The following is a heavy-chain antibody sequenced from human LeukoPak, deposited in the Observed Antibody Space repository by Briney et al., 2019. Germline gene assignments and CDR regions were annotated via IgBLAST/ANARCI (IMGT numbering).Heavy chain of an antibody. J-gene: IGHJ6*02. CDR2: ISGSDGIT. V-gene: IGHV3-23*01. Sequence: GGSLRLSCAASGFMFSSYAMNWVRQAPGKGLEWVSGISGSDGITNYVDSVRGRFTTFRDNSKSTLYLQMNSLRIEDTAVYYCAKVPRKYGDNELPYGMDVWGQGTTVTVSS. CDR1: GFMFSSYA. D-gene: IGHD2-21*02. CDR3: AKVPRKYGDNELPYGMDV.